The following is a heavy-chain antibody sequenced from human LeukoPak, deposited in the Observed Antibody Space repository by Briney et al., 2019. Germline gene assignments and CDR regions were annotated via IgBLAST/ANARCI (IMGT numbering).Heavy chain of an antibody. CDR3: ARRKHSGWSRDFDY. D-gene: IGHD6-19*01. CDR2: IEPGDSDN. Sequence: GEPLNISGKGSGYSFTTHSCGWAPQMHGKGLELMGIIEPGDSDNRYNPPCRGQVTIPGNKPISNAYLKWSSLEATDTSMYYVARRKHSGWSRDFDYWGQGTMPTV. V-gene: IGHV5-51*01. J-gene: IGHJ4*02. CDR1: GYSFTTHS.